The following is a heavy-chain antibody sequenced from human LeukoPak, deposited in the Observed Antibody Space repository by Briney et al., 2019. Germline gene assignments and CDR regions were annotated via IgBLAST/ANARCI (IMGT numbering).Heavy chain of an antibody. J-gene: IGHJ6*02. CDR1: GFTFSSYS. CDR3: ARDLVGPYGMDV. Sequence: GGSLGLSCAASGFTFSSYSMNWVRQAPGKGLEWVSSISSSSSYIYYADSVKGRFTISRDNAKNSLYLQMNSLRAEDTAVYYCARDLVGPYGMDVWGQGTTVTVSS. V-gene: IGHV3-21*01. CDR2: ISSSSSYI.